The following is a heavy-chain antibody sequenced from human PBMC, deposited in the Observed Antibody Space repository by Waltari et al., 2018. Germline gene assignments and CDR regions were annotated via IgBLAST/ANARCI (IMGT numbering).Heavy chain of an antibody. CDR2: ISGSGGST. CDR1: GFTFSSYA. J-gene: IGHJ6*03. Sequence: EVQLLESGGGLVQPGGSLRLSCAASGFTFSSYAMSWVRQAPGKGLEWVSAISGSGGSTYYAASVKGRFTISRDNSKNTLYLKMNSLRAEDTAVYYCAKVYYDSSGYTTYYYYYMDVWGKGTTVTISS. V-gene: IGHV3-23*01. D-gene: IGHD3-22*01. CDR3: AKVYYDSSGYTTYYYYYMDV.